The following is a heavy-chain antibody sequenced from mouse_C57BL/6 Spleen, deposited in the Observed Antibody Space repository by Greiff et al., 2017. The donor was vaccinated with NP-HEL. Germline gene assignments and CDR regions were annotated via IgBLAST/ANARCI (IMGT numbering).Heavy chain of an antibody. CDR1: GYSFTGYY. V-gene: IGHV1-42*01. J-gene: IGHJ2*01. Sequence: VQLQQSGPELVKPGASVKISCTASGYSFTGYYMNWVKQSPEKSLEWIGEINPSTGGTTYNQKFKAKATLTVDKSSSTAYMQLKRLTYEDSAVYYCARELRRYFDYWGQGTTLTVSS. CDR2: INPSTGGT. D-gene: IGHD1-1*01. CDR3: ARELRRYFDY.